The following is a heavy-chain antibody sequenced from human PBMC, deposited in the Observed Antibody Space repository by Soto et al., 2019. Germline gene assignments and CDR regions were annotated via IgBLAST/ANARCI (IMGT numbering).Heavy chain of an antibody. J-gene: IGHJ6*03. D-gene: IGHD2-15*01. Sequence: ASVKVSCKASGYTFTSYYMHWVRQAPGQGLERMGIINPSGGSTSYAQKFQGRVTMTRDTSTSTVYMELSSRRSEDTAVYYCARPDKGSGGSCYAEDSGYYYYYMDVWGKGTTVTVSS. CDR3: ARPDKGSGGSCYAEDSGYYYYYMDV. CDR1: GYTFTSYY. V-gene: IGHV1-46*03. CDR2: INPSGGST.